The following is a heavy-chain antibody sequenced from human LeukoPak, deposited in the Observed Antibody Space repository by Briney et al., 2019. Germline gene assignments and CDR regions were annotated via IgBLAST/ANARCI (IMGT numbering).Heavy chain of an antibody. CDR3: AGDSSSWNYFDY. CDR2: ISYSGNS. D-gene: IGHD6-13*01. CDR1: GGSVSSGSYY. Sequence: SETLSLTCTVSGGSVSSGSYYWSWIRQPPGKGLEWIGYISYSGNSNYNPSLKSRVTISFDTSKNQFSLKLSSVTAANTAVYYCAGDSSSWNYFDYWGQGTLVTVSS. J-gene: IGHJ4*02. V-gene: IGHV4-61*01.